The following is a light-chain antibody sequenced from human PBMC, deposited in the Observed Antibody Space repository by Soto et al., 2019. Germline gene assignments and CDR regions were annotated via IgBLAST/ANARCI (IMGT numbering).Light chain of an antibody. J-gene: IGKJ5*01. Sequence: EIVMTQSPATLSVSPGESATLSCMASQSVSSYLAWYQQKPGQAPRLLIYGASTRATGIPARFSGSGSGPEFILTISSLQSEDFAVYYCQQYNDWPMTFGQGTRLEIK. CDR1: QSVSSY. CDR3: QQYNDWPMT. V-gene: IGKV3-15*01. CDR2: GAS.